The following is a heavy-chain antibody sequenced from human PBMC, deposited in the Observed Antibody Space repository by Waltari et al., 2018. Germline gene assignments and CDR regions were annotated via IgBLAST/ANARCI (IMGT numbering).Heavy chain of an antibody. CDR2: IYPGDSDT. CDR3: ARRGFRRDGYNFYAFDI. V-gene: IGHV5-51*01. Sequence: GESLKISCKGSGYSFTSYWIGWVRQMPGKGLEWMGIIYPGDSDTRYSPSFQGQVTISADKSISTAYLQWSSLKASDTAMYYCARRGFRRDGYNFYAFDIWGQGTMVTVSS. CDR1: GYSFTSYW. J-gene: IGHJ3*02. D-gene: IGHD5-12*01.